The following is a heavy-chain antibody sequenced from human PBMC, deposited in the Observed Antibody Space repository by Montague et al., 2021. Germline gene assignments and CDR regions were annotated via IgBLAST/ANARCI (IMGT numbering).Heavy chain of an antibody. CDR1: GGSLGSYY. V-gene: IGHV4-59*13. J-gene: IGHJ4*02. Sequence: SETLSLTCTVSGGSLGSYYWSWIWQPPGKGPEYVGYIYYSCSTAYNPSLKRLVTISLDTYRNQFSLTLTSVTAADTAGYYCARGNGAMLFWGQGILVTVSS. D-gene: IGHD3-10*01. CDR2: IYYSCST. CDR3: ARGNGAMLF.